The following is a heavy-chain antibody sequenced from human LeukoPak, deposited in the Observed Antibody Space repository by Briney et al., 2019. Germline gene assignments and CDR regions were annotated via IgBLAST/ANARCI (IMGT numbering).Heavy chain of an antibody. CDR1: GGSISSGSYY. CDR2: IYTSGST. CDR3: ARSGSGSYGPRFDP. J-gene: IGHJ5*02. Sequence: SETLSLTCTVSGGSISSGSYYWSWIRQPAGKGLEWIGRIYTSGSTNYNPSLKSRVTISVDTSKNQFSLKLSSVTAADTAVYYCARSGSGSYGPRFDPWGQGTLVTVSS. D-gene: IGHD1-26*01. V-gene: IGHV4-61*02.